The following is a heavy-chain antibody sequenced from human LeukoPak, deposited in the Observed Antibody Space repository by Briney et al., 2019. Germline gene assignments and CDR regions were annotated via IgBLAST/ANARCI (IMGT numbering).Heavy chain of an antibody. D-gene: IGHD6-19*01. CDR3: ARATYSSGWDY. CDR1: GGPISSYY. J-gene: IGHJ4*02. Sequence: PSETLSLTCTVSGGPISSYYWSWIRQPPGKGLEWIGYIYYSGSTNYNPPLTSRVTISVDTSKNQFSLKLSSVTAADTAVYYCARATYSSGWDYWGQGTLVTVSS. V-gene: IGHV4-59*01. CDR2: IYYSGST.